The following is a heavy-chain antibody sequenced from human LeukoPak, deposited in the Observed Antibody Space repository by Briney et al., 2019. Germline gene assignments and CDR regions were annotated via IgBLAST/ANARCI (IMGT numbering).Heavy chain of an antibody. CDR3: ARDSRSPHYMDV. Sequence: GGSLRLSCAASGFTVSSNYMSWVRQAPGKGLKWVSVIYSGGSTYYADSVKGRFTISRDNSKNTLYLQMNSLRAEDTAVYYCARDSRSPHYMDVWGKGTTVTVSS. CDR2: IYSGGST. V-gene: IGHV3-53*01. J-gene: IGHJ6*03. CDR1: GFTVSSNY.